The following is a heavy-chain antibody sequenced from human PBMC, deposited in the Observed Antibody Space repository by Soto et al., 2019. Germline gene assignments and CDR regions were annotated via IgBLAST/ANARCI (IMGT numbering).Heavy chain of an antibody. D-gene: IGHD3-10*01. CDR2: ITDTGGDT. CDR3: ARASGESYPGSRVFDS. CDR1: GFTCSSNA. V-gene: IGHV3-23*01. J-gene: IGHJ4*02. Sequence: GGSLRLSCAASGFTCSSNAMSWVRQAPGKGLEWVSVITDTGGDTLYADSVKGRFTISRDNSRNTLYLQMNSLRAEDTAIYYCARASGESYPGSRVFDSWGQGTRVTVSS.